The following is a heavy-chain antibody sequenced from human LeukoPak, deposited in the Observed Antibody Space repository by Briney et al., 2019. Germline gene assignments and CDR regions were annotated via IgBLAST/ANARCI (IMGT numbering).Heavy chain of an antibody. D-gene: IGHD3-10*01. J-gene: IGHJ4*02. V-gene: IGHV3-7*03. Sequence: GGSLRLSCAASGFTFSSYWMSWVRQAPGKGLEWVANIKQDGSQIYYVGSVRGRFTISRDNAKKLVHLQMDALRAEDTAIYYCTCAEGFGKLSFSFDYWGQGIQVTVSS. CDR1: GFTFSSYW. CDR3: TCAEGFGKLSFSFDY. CDR2: IKQDGSQI.